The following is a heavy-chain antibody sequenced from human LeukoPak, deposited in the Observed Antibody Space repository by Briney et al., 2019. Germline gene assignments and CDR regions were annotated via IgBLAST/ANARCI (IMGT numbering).Heavy chain of an antibody. D-gene: IGHD6-6*01. CDR1: GGTFSNYG. V-gene: IGHV1-69*05. CDR2: IIPIFGTA. CDR3: ARGPEYSIENYSEY. J-gene: IGHJ4*02. Sequence: SVKVSCKASGGTFSNYGISWVRQAPGQGLEWMGGIIPIFGTANYAQKFQGRVTITTDESTSTAYMELSSLKSEDTAVYYCARGPEYSIENYSEYWGQGTLVTVSS.